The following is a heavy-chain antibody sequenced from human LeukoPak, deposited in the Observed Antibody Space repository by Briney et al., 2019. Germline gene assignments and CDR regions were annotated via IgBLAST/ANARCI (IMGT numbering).Heavy chain of an antibody. CDR3: AKPNFSHIRYYYYCMDV. D-gene: IGHD1-1*01. Sequence: GGSLRLSCAASGFTFDDYNMHWVRQAPGKGLEWVSLISWDGGGTYYADSVKGRFTISRDNSKNSLYLQMNSLRTKDTALYYCAKPNFSHIRYYYYCMDVWGKGTTVTVSS. CDR2: ISWDGGGT. V-gene: IGHV3-43*01. CDR1: GFTFDDYN. J-gene: IGHJ6*03.